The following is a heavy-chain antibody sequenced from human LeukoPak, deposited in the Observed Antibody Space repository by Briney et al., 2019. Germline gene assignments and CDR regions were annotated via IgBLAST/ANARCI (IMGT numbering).Heavy chain of an antibody. D-gene: IGHD2-2*01. Sequence: SETLSLTCTVSGGSVCSGRYYWSWIRQPPGKGMGWIGYIYYSGSTNYNPSLKSRVTISVDTSKNQFSLKLSSVTAADTAVYYCAREYGPAAMFDYWGQGTLVTVSS. CDR1: GGSVCSGRYY. CDR3: AREYGPAAMFDY. J-gene: IGHJ4*02. V-gene: IGHV4-61*01. CDR2: IYYSGST.